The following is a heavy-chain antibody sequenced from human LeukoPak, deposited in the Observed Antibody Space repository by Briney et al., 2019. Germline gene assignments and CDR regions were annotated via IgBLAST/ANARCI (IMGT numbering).Heavy chain of an antibody. V-gene: IGHV1-46*01. CDR2: INPSGGST. CDR1: GYTFTSYY. Sequence: ASVKVSCKASGYTFTSYYIHWVRQAPGQGLEWMGIINPSGGSTSYAQKFQGRVTMTRDTSTSTVYMELSSLRSEDTAVYYCAREASGYYFDYWGQGTLVTVSS. D-gene: IGHD3-10*01. J-gene: IGHJ4*02. CDR3: AREASGYYFDY.